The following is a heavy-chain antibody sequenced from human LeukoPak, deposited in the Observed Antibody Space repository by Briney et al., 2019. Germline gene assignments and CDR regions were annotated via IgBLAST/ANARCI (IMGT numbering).Heavy chain of an antibody. CDR2: IKQDGSEK. J-gene: IGHJ3*02. V-gene: IGHV3-7*01. Sequence: GGSLRLSCAASGFTFSSYWMSWVRQAPGKGLEWVANIKQDGSEKYYVDSVKGRFTISRDNAKNSLYLQMNSLRAEDTAVYYCARCHCSGGSCLPDAFDIWGQGTMVTVSS. CDR3: ARCHCSGGSCLPDAFDI. D-gene: IGHD2-15*01. CDR1: GFTFSSYW.